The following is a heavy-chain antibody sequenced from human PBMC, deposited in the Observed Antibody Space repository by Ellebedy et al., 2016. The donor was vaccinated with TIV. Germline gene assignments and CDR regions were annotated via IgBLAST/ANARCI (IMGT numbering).Heavy chain of an antibody. D-gene: IGHD7-27*01. CDR1: GFTVSSNY. CDR3: AGHGDRAMTH. V-gene: IGHV3-53*01. Sequence: GESLKIFCAASGFTVSSNYMTWVRQAPGKGLEWVSVIYSGGTTHYADSVKGRFTISRDKSKNTMYLQMNSLRAEDTAGYYCAGHGDRAMTHWGQGTLVTVSS. CDR2: IYSGGTT. J-gene: IGHJ4*02.